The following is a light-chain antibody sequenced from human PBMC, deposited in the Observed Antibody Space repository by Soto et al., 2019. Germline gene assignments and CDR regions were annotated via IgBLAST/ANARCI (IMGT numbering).Light chain of an antibody. CDR1: QSVSNNY. J-gene: IGKJ1*01. CDR2: GAS. V-gene: IGKV3-20*01. CDR3: QQYGSSGT. Sequence: EIVLTQSPGTLSLSPGERATLSFMASQSVSNNYLAWYQQKPGQAPRLLIYGASNRATGIPDRFSGSGSGTDFTLTISRLEPEDFAVYYCQQYGSSGTLGQGTKVDIK.